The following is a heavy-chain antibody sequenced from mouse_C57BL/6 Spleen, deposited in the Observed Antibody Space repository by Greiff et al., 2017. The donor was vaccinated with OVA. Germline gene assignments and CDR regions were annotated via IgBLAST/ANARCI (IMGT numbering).Heavy chain of an antibody. Sequence: EVQLQQSGPGLVKPSQSLSLTCSVTGYSITSGYYWNWIRQFPGNKLEWMGYISYDGSNNYNPSLKNRISITRDTSKNQFFLKLNAVTTEDTATYYCARENYYNGYWGQGTLVTVSA. CDR3: ARENYYNGY. D-gene: IGHD1-1*01. CDR2: ISYDGSN. V-gene: IGHV3-6*01. J-gene: IGHJ3*01. CDR1: GYSITSGYY.